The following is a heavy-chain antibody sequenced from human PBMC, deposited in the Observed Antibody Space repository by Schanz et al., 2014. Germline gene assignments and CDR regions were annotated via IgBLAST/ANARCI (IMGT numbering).Heavy chain of an antibody. J-gene: IGHJ4*02. V-gene: IGHV3-23*01. D-gene: IGHD5-12*01. CDR3: ARKVVATIGGYYDN. CDR1: GFNFSDYA. CDR2: ISGGGGTT. Sequence: EVHLLESGGGLVPPGGSLRLSCAASGFNFSDYAMCWVRQAPGKGLEWVSAISGGGGTTYYPDSVKGRFTISRDNAENTLFLQMNSLRAEDTAVYYCARKVVATIGGYYDNWGQGTLVIVSS.